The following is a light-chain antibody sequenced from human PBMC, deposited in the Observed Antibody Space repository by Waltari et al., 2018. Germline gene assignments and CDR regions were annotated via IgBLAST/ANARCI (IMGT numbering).Light chain of an antibody. CDR3: QQRSIWPPIT. V-gene: IGKV3-11*01. J-gene: IGKJ5*01. CDR1: QNVSIF. CDR2: DVD. Sequence: EIVLTQSPATLSVSPGERATVSCRASQNVSIFLAWNQHKPGQAPRLIIYDVDNRATGIPPRFSGSGSGTDFTLTISRFESEDSAVYSCQQRSIWPPITFGQGTRLEIK.